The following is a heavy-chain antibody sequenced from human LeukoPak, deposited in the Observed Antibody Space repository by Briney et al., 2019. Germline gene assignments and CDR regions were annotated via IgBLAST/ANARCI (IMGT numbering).Heavy chain of an antibody. D-gene: IGHD6-13*01. CDR2: INHSGGT. CDR3: AGPQAGAAFEI. Sequence: SETLSLTCAVYGGSFSAYSWTWIRHPRGKGLEWIGEINHSGGTNHNPSLKSRVSISRDSSKNQIFLKLRSVTAADTAVYYCAGPQAGAAFEIWSQGTMVTVSS. V-gene: IGHV4-34*01. CDR1: GGSFSAYS. J-gene: IGHJ3*02.